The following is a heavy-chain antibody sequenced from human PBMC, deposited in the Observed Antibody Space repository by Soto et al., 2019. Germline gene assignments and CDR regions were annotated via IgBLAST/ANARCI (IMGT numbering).Heavy chain of an antibody. V-gene: IGHV1-24*01. D-gene: IGHD4-17*01. Sequence: QVQLVQSGAEVKKPGASVKVSCKVSGYTLTELSMHWVRQAPGKGLEWMGGFDPEDGETIYAQKFQGRDTMTEDTSTDTAYMELSSLRSEDTAVYYCATTIYGDPPLVFYYYGMDVWGQGTTVTVSS. CDR3: ATTIYGDPPLVFYYYGMDV. CDR1: GYTLTELS. J-gene: IGHJ6*02. CDR2: FDPEDGET.